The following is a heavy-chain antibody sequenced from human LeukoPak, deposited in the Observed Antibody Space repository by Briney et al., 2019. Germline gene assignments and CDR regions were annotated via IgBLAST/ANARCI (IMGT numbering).Heavy chain of an antibody. CDR1: GFNFSSYA. CDR3: AKDPVDTAMVTFSYPPSYYFDY. CDR2: ISGSGGST. V-gene: IGHV3-23*01. J-gene: IGHJ4*02. D-gene: IGHD5-18*01. Sequence: GGSLRLLCAASGFNFSSYAMSWVRQDAGKGLEWVSAISGSGGSTYYAHSVKGRFTNSRENSKNTLYLQMNRLRAEDTAVYYCAKDPVDTAMVTFSYPPSYYFDYWGQGTLVTVSS.